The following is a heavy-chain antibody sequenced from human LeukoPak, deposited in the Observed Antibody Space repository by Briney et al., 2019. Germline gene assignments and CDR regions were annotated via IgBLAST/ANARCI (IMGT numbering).Heavy chain of an antibody. J-gene: IGHJ4*02. V-gene: IGHV1-2*06. CDR1: GYTFTGYY. Sequence: ASVKVSCKASGYTFTGYYMHWVRQAPGQGLEWMGRINPNSGGTNYAQKFQGRVTMTRDTSISTAYMELSRLRSDDTAVYYCAREVLVSPYYFDYWGQGTLATVSS. CDR3: AREVLVSPYYFDY. D-gene: IGHD4/OR15-4a*01. CDR2: INPNSGGT.